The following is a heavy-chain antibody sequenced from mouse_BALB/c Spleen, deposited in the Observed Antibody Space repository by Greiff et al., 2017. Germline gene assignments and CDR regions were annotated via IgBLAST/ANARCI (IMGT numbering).Heavy chain of an antibody. CDR1: GYTFTSYV. CDR2: INPYNDGT. D-gene: IGHD4-1*01. Sequence: VQLQQSGPELVKPGASVKMSCKASGYTFTSYVMHWVKQKPGQGLEWIGYINPYNDGTKSNEKFKGKATLTSDKSSSTAYMELSSLTSEDSAVYYCARSGTGPFDYWGQGTTLTVSS. V-gene: IGHV1-14*01. J-gene: IGHJ2*01. CDR3: ARSGTGPFDY.